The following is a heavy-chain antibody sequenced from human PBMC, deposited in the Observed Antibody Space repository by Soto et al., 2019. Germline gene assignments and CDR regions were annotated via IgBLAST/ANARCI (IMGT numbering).Heavy chain of an antibody. CDR3: ARDLGDTAMDYYYYGMDV. CDR2: IIPIFGTA. Sequence: QVQLVQSGAEVKKPGSSVKVSCKASGGTFSSYAISWVRQAPGQGLEWMGGIIPIFGTANYAQKFQGRVTTTADEATSTAYMELSSLRSEDTAVYYCARDLGDTAMDYYYYGMDVWGQGTTVTVSS. J-gene: IGHJ6*02. D-gene: IGHD5-18*01. CDR1: GGTFSSYA. V-gene: IGHV1-69*01.